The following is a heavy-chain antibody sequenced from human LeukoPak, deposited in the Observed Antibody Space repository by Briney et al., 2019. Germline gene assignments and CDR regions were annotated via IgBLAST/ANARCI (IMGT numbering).Heavy chain of an antibody. CDR2: ISSNGGST. J-gene: IGHJ4*02. CDR3: AREGWDASSSWYSEPTPYFDY. D-gene: IGHD6-13*01. CDR1: GFTFSSYA. V-gene: IGHV3-64*01. Sequence: GGSLRLSCAASGFTFSSYAMHWVRQAPEKGLEYVSAISSNGGSTYYANSVKGRFTISRDNSKNTLYLQMGSLRAEDMAVYYCAREGWDASSSWYSEPTPYFDYWGQGTLVTVSS.